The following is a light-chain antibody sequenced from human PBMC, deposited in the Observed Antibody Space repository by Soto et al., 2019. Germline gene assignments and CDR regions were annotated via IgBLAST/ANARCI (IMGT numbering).Light chain of an antibody. CDR1: QSVKSVY. Sequence: ESVLTQSQGTLSLSPGERATVSCRASQSVKSVYLAWYQQKLGQAPRLLIYGATSRATGIPDRFSGSGSGTDFTLTISRLEPEDFAVYYCQQYGSSPRTFGQGTKVDIK. V-gene: IGKV3-20*01. J-gene: IGKJ2*01. CDR2: GAT. CDR3: QQYGSSPRT.